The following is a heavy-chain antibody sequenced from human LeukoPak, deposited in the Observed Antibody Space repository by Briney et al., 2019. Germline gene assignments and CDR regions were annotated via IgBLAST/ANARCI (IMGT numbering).Heavy chain of an antibody. CDR2: IIPIFGTA. CDR3: ARPHAPSGSYFPFDY. CDR1: GGTFSSYA. J-gene: IGHJ4*02. V-gene: IGHV1-69*01. Sequence: GSSVTVSCTASGGTFSSYAISWVRQAPGQGLEWMGGIIPIFGTANYAQKFQGRVTITADESTSTAYMELSSLRSEDTAVYYCARPHAPSGSYFPFDYWGQGTLVTVSS. D-gene: IGHD1-26*01.